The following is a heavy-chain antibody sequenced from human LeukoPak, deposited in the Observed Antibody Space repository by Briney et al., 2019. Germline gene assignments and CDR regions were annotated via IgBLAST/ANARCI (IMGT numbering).Heavy chain of an antibody. J-gene: IGHJ3*01. D-gene: IGHD6-19*01. CDR1: GFTFTTYA. CDR2: ISGDADKA. V-gene: IGHV3-23*01. Sequence: GGSLRLSCAASGFTFTTYAINWGRQAPGKGLEWVSGISGDADKAFYADSVKGRFTISRDNSKNTVSLQMTSLRAEDTALYYCAKDLALAGTGGGFDVWGQGTGVAVSS. CDR3: AKDLALAGTGGGFDV.